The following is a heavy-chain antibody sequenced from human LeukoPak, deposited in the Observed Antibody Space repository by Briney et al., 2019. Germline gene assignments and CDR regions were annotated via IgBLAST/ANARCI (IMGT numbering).Heavy chain of an antibody. Sequence: PGGSRRLSCAASGFTFSPFAMHWVRQAPGKGLEWVAVISYDGSNKYYADSVKGRFSISRDNSKNTLYLQMNSLRAEDTAVYYCARDRFLVWGQGTTVTVSS. CDR3: ARDRFLV. J-gene: IGHJ6*02. V-gene: IGHV3-30-3*01. CDR1: GFTFSPFA. CDR2: ISYDGSNK. D-gene: IGHD3-10*01.